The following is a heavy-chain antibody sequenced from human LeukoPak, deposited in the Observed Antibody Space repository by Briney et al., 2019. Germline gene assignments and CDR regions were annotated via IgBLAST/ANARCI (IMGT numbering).Heavy chain of an antibody. Sequence: GGSLRLSCAASGFTFNNYAMSWVRQAPGKGLEWVSSISGSGSDTYYTDTVEGRFTISRDNSKNTLYLQMNSLRAEDTAVYYCARDPDPETPVYYFDYWGQGTLVTVSS. CDR1: GFTFNNYA. J-gene: IGHJ4*02. V-gene: IGHV3-23*01. CDR3: ARDPDPETPVYYFDY. D-gene: IGHD4-17*01. CDR2: ISGSGSDT.